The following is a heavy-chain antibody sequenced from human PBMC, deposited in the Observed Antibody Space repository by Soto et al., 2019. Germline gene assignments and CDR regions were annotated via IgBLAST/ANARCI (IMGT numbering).Heavy chain of an antibody. Sequence: QSQTLSLTCAISGDSVSSNSAAWNWIRQSPSRGLEWLGRTYYRSKWYNDYAVSVKSRITINPDTSKNQFSLQLNSVTPEDTAVYYCARDRYSSASLRDYYYYGMDVWGQGTTVTVSS. CDR3: ARDRYSSASLRDYYYYGMDV. J-gene: IGHJ6*02. CDR1: GDSVSSNSAA. CDR2: TYYRSKWYN. D-gene: IGHD6-6*01. V-gene: IGHV6-1*01.